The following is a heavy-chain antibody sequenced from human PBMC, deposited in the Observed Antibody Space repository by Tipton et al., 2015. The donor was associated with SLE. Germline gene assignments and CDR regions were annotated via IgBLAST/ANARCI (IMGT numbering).Heavy chain of an antibody. D-gene: IGHD3-3*01. Sequence: GLVKPSETLSLTCVVSGVSISSDNWWSWVRQSPGKGLEWIGEIHHSGRTNFNPSLTSRVNILLDKSKNQISLKVTSVTAADTAVYYCARGDFRSGLYGMDVWGQGTTVTVSS. J-gene: IGHJ6*02. V-gene: IGHV4-4*02. CDR3: ARGDFRSGLYGMDV. CDR2: IHHSGRT. CDR1: GVSISSDNW.